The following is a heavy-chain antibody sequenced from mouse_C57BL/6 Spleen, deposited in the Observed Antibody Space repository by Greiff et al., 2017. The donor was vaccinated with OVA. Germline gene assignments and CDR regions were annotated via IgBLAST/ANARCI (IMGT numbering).Heavy chain of an antibody. D-gene: IGHD1-1*01. Sequence: QVQLQQPGAELVKPGASVKVSCKASGYTFTSYWMHWVKQRPGQGLEWIGRINPSDSDTNYNQKFKGKATLTVDKSSSTAYMQLSSLTSEDSAVYCCAITCLLREWYFDVWGTGTTVTVSS. CDR1: GYTFTSYW. CDR2: INPSDSDT. J-gene: IGHJ1*03. CDR3: AITCLLREWYFDV. V-gene: IGHV1-74*01.